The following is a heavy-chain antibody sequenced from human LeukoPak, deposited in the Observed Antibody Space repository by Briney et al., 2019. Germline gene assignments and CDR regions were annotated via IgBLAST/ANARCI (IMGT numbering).Heavy chain of an antibody. Sequence: GGSLRLSCAASGFTFSDYWMHWVRQAPGKGLEWVSYISSSSSTIYYADSVKGRFTISRDNAKNSLYLQMNSLRAEDTAVYYCASTFYSNSDYWGQGALVTVSS. CDR3: ASTFYSNSDY. CDR2: ISSSSSTI. V-gene: IGHV3-48*01. J-gene: IGHJ4*02. CDR1: GFTFSDYW. D-gene: IGHD2/OR15-2a*01.